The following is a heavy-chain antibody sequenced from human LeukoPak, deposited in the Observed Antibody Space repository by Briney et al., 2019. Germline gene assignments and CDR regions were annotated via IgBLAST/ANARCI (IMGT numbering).Heavy chain of an antibody. CDR2: INPNSGGT. J-gene: IGHJ3*02. Sequence: ASVKVFCKASGYTFTGYYMHWVRQAPGQGLEWMGWINPNSGGTNYAQKFQGRVTMTRDTSISTAYMELSRLRSDDTAVYYCARDRTYYSYAFDIWGQGTMVTVSS. D-gene: IGHD3-16*01. V-gene: IGHV1-2*02. CDR1: GYTFTGYY. CDR3: ARDRTYYSYAFDI.